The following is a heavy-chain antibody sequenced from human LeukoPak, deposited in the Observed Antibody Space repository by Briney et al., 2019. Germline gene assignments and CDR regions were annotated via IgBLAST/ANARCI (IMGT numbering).Heavy chain of an antibody. CDR3: ASDRSISWYYF. J-gene: IGHJ4*02. Sequence: SETLSLTCTVSGGSIRGSNFYWGWVCQPLGKGLEWIGSVFYGGTTNTNSNPSLESRVTISVDTSKNQFSLKLISVTAADTAIYYCASDRSISWYYFWGQGTLVTVSS. D-gene: IGHD6-13*01. CDR2: VFYGGTT. V-gene: IGHV4-39*01. CDR1: GGSIRGSNFY.